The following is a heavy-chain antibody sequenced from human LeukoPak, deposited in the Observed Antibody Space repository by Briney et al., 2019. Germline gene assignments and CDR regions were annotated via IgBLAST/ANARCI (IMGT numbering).Heavy chain of an antibody. Sequence: GGSLRLSCAASGFTFSSYWMHWVRQAPGKGLVWVSRIFNPGGATAYVDSVKGRFTISRDNAENTLSLQMNSLRVEDTAVYYCASGLELDYWGQGTLVTVSS. CDR3: ASGLELDY. CDR2: IFNPGGAT. V-gene: IGHV3-74*01. J-gene: IGHJ4*02. CDR1: GFTFSSYW.